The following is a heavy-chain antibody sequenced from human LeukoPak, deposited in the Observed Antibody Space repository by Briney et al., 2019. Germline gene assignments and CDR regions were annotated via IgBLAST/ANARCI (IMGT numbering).Heavy chain of an antibody. J-gene: IGHJ4*02. V-gene: IGHV3-23*01. CDR3: AKGRTVTHFDY. D-gene: IGHD4-17*01. CDR2: ISGGGDVT. CDR1: DFNFITYA. Sequence: GGSLRLSCAASDFNFITYAMSWVRQAPGKGLEWVSTISGGGDVTCYADSVKGRFTISRDTSKNTLYLQMNSLRAEDTAVYYCAKGRTVTHFDYWGQGTLVTVSS.